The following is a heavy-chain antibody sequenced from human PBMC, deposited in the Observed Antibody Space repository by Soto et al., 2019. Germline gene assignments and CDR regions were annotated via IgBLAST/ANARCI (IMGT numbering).Heavy chain of an antibody. CDR3: ARGLVVVVPPDY. Sequence: EVQLVESGGGLVKPGGSLRLSCAASGFTFSSYGMNWVRQAPGKGLEWVSSISSSSSFIYYADSVKGRFTISRDNAKKSLYLHMNSLRDEDTAVYYCARGLVVVVPPDYWGQGTLVTVSS. D-gene: IGHD2-15*01. J-gene: IGHJ4*02. CDR2: ISSSSSFI. V-gene: IGHV3-21*01. CDR1: GFTFSSYG.